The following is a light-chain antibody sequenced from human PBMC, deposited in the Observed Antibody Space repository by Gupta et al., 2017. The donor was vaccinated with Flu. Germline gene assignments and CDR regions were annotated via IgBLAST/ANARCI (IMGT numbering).Light chain of an antibody. CDR3: QQRKNWPSIT. CDR2: DTS. CDR1: QNVQNY. Sequence: ATLSLSPGERATLSCRASQNVQNYLAWYQQKPGQAPRLLMYDTSNRATGIPGRFSGSGSGTDFSLTTSSLEPEDFAFYYCQQRKNWPSITFGQGTRLEIK. J-gene: IGKJ5*01. V-gene: IGKV3-11*01.